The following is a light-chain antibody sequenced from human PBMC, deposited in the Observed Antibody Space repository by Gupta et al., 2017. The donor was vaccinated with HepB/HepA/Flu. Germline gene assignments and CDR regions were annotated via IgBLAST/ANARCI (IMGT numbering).Light chain of an antibody. CDR3: AAWDDSLSGPV. V-gene: IGLV1-47*01. Sequence: QSVLTQPPSASGTPGQRVTNSCSGSSSNIGSNYVYWYQPLPGTAPKLLIYRNNQRPSGVPVRFSGSKPVTSASLAISGLRSEGEADYYCAAWDDSLSGPVFGGGTKLTVL. CDR2: RNN. J-gene: IGLJ2*01. CDR1: SSNIGSNY.